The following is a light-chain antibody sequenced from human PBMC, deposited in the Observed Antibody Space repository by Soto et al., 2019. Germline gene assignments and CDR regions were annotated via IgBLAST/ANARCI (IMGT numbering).Light chain of an antibody. CDR1: SSDIGSNY. J-gene: IGLJ3*02. V-gene: IGLV1-47*01. Sequence: QSVLTQPPSASGTPGQRVTLSFSGSSSDIGSNYVYWYQQLPGTAPNLLIYRNNQRPSGVPDRFSGSKSGTSASLAISGLRSEDEADYYCAAWDDSLSGRVFGGGTKLTVL. CDR2: RNN. CDR3: AAWDDSLSGRV.